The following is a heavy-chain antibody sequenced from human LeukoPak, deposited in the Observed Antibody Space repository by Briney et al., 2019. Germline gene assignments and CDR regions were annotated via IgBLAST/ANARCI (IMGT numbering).Heavy chain of an antibody. J-gene: IGHJ4*02. Sequence: SETLSLTCTVSGASISSYYWSWIRQSAGKGLEWIGLIYTSGTTNYNPSLKSRVTMSVDTSKNQFSLKLSSVTAADTAVYYCAGTGIAVAGPRYYFDYWGQGTLVTVSS. CDR1: GASISSYY. CDR2: IYTSGTT. CDR3: AGTGIAVAGPRYYFDY. V-gene: IGHV4-4*07. D-gene: IGHD6-19*01.